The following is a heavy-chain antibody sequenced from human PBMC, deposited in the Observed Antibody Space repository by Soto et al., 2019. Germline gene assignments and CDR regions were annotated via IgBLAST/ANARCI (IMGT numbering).Heavy chain of an antibody. J-gene: IGHJ5*02. CDR2: ISWNSGSI. V-gene: IGHV3-9*01. CDR1: GFTFDDYA. CDR3: AKATDTLRYFDWLWGGFDP. D-gene: IGHD3-9*01. Sequence: HPGGSLRLSCAASGFTFDDYAMHWVRQAPGKGLEWVSGISWNSGSIGYADSVKGRFTISRDNAKNSLYLQMNSLRAEDTALYYSAKATDTLRYFDWLWGGFDPWGQGTLVTVSS.